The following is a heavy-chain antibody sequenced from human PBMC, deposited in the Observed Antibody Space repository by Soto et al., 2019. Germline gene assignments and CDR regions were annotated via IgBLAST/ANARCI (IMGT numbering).Heavy chain of an antibody. V-gene: IGHV4-39*01. CDR2: IYYSGST. Sequence: QLQLQESGPGLVKPSETLSLTCTVSGGSISSSSYYWGWIRQPPGKGLEWIGSIYYSGSTYYNPSLKGRVTISVDTSKNQFSLKLSSVTAADTAVYYCARPSIYCSGGSCYSYGVDYWGQGTLVTVSS. CDR3: ARPSIYCSGGSCYSYGVDY. J-gene: IGHJ4*02. CDR1: GGSISSSSYY. D-gene: IGHD2-15*01.